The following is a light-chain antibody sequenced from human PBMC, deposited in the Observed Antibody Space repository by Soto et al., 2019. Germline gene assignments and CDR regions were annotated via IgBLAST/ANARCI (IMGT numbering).Light chain of an antibody. V-gene: IGKV3-20*01. Sequence: IGLKKSPGTVSLSPGQRATLSCRASQSLSGNYLAWYQQKPGQAPRVLIYRASIRAAGISDRFSGSGSGTDFTLTISRLEPEDFAVYYCQHYGASPWTCGQGTKV. CDR2: RAS. CDR3: QHYGASPWT. J-gene: IGKJ1*01. CDR1: QSLSGNY.